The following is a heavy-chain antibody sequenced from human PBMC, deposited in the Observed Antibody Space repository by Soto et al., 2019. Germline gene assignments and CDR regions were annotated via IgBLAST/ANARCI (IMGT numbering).Heavy chain of an antibody. CDR3: AAQKTLGYCSGGSCSPFSDY. CDR1: GYSFTSYW. CDR2: IDPSDSYT. D-gene: IGHD2-15*01. V-gene: IGHV5-10-1*01. Sequence: GESLKISCKGSGYSFTSYWISWVRQMPGKGLEWMGRIDPSDSYTNYSPSFQGHVTISADKSISTAYLQWSSLKASDTAMYYCAAQKTLGYCSGGSCSPFSDYWGQGTLVTVSS. J-gene: IGHJ4*02.